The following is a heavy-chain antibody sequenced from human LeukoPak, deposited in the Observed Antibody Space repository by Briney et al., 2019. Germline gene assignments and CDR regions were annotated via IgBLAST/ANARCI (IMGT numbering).Heavy chain of an antibody. CDR1: GFTFSSYW. J-gene: IGHJ4*02. V-gene: IGHV3-74*01. Sequence: GGSLRLSCAGSGFTFSSYWMHWVRQAPGKGLVWVSRISTDASSTTYADSVKGRFTISRDNAKGTLYLQMSSLRAEDTAVYYCTGHHQAYSRTYWGQGTLVSVSS. D-gene: IGHD4-11*01. CDR2: ISTDASST. CDR3: TGHHQAYSRTY.